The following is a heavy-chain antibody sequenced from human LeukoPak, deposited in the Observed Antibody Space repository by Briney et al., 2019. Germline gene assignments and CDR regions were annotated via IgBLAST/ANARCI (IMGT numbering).Heavy chain of an antibody. CDR1: GFTFSIHA. Sequence: GGSLRLSCAASGFTFSIHAMSWVRQAPGKGLEWVSAISGSGGSTYYADSVKGRFNISRGNSKNTLYLQMNSLRAEDTAVYYCAKSRLLLWFGEAWGQGTLVTVSS. CDR3: AKSRLLLWFGEA. V-gene: IGHV3-23*01. J-gene: IGHJ5*02. D-gene: IGHD3-10*01. CDR2: ISGSGGST.